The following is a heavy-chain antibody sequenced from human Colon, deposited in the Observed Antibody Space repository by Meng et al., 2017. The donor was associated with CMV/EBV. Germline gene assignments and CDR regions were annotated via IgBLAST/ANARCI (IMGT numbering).Heavy chain of an antibody. Sequence: GESLKISCEASGFRFGTYAMTWVRQAPAVGLEWVASISDSGGTTYYADSVKGRFTISRDNSKNTLYLQMNSLRAEDTAVYYCAKEYCTSTSCNFDYWGQGTLVTVSS. CDR2: ISDSGGTT. CDR1: GFRFGTYA. V-gene: IGHV3-23*01. D-gene: IGHD2-2*01. J-gene: IGHJ4*02. CDR3: AKEYCTSTSCNFDY.